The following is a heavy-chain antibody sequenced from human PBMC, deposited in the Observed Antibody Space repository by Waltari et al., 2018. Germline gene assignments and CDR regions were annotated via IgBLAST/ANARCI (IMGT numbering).Heavy chain of an antibody. Sequence: EVQLVQSGGGLVHPGGSLRLSGVTSVFDFDTFWMSWVRQAPGKGLEWVANIREDGGDTYYLDSVKGRFTISRDNANNSLYLEMDSLTVEDTGVYYCVTRVAAAGWGQGTLVTVSS. CDR3: VTRVAAAG. V-gene: IGHV3-7*01. D-gene: IGHD6-25*01. CDR1: VFDFDTFW. CDR2: IREDGGDT. J-gene: IGHJ4*02.